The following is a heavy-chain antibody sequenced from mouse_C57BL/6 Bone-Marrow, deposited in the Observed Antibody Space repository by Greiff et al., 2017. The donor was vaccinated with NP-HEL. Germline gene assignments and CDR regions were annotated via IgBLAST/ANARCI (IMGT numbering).Heavy chain of an antibody. CDR3: ARWGLGDY. CDR1: GYAFSSSW. Sequence: LQESGPELVKPGASVKISCKASGYAFSSSWMNWVKQRPGKGLEWIGRIYPGDGDTNYNGKFKGKATLTADKSSSTAYMQLSSLTSEDSAVYFCARWGLGDYWGQGTTLTVSS. V-gene: IGHV1-82*01. J-gene: IGHJ2*01. CDR2: IYPGDGDT.